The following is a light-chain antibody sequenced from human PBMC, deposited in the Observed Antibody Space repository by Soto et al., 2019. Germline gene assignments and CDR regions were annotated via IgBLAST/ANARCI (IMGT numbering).Light chain of an antibody. CDR3: AAWDGSLSVV. J-gene: IGLJ2*01. CDR2: RNN. CDR1: SSNIGSNY. Sequence: QSVLTQPPSASGTPGQRVTISCSGSSSNIGSNYVYWYQQLPGTAPKLLIYRNNRRPSGVPDRFSGSKSGSSASLAISGLRSEDEADYYCAAWDGSLSVVFGGGTKLTVL. V-gene: IGLV1-47*01.